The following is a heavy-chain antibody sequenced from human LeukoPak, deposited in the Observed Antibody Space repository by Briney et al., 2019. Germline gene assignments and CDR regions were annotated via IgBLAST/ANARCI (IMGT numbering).Heavy chain of an antibody. CDR2: ISSSSSYI. CDR1: GFTFSSYS. D-gene: IGHD2-8*01. Sequence: GGSLRLSCAASGFTFSSYSMNWVRQAPRKGLEWVSSISSSSSYIYYADSVKGRFTISRDNAKNSLYLQMNSLRAEDTAVYYCASGRCTNGVCYNGYYWGQGTLVTVSS. V-gene: IGHV3-21*01. J-gene: IGHJ4*02. CDR3: ASGRCTNGVCYNGYY.